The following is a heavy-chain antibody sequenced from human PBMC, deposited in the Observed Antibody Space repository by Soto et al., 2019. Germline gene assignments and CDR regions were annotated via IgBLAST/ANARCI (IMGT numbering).Heavy chain of an antibody. D-gene: IGHD3-22*01. CDR3: AKDLFSSSGYYDPDYYYGMDV. CDR1: GFTFSSYS. V-gene: IGHV3-30*18. Sequence: LRLSCAASGFTFSSYSMNWVRQAPGKGLEWVAVIXXDXXNXXXXXSXXGRFTIPRDNSKNTLYLQMNSLRAEDTAVYYCAKDLFSSSGYYDPDYYYGMDVWGQGTTV. CDR2: IXXDXXNX. J-gene: IGHJ6*02.